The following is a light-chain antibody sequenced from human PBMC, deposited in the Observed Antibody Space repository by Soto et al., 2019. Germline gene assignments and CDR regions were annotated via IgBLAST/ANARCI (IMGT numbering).Light chain of an antibody. CDR2: GAS. J-gene: IGKJ1*01. CDR1: QSVSSSY. Sequence: EIVLTQSPGTLSLSPGERATLSCRASQSVSSSYLAWYQQKPGQAPRLLIYGASSRATGIPDRFSGSGSGTDFTLTISRPEPEDFAVYYCQQYGSSSTFGQGTKVEI. CDR3: QQYGSSST. V-gene: IGKV3-20*01.